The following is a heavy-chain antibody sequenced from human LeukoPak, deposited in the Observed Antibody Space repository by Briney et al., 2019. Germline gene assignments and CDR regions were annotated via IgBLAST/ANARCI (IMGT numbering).Heavy chain of an antibody. Sequence: GASVKVSCKASGYTFTNYAMNWVRQAPGQGLEWMGWIHPSTGNPAYAQGFTGRFVFSLDTSVSTAYLQISSLKAEDTAVYYCARGVLGRDHSSGWRFVVYDYWGQGTLVTVSS. CDR2: IHPSTGNP. J-gene: IGHJ4*02. V-gene: IGHV7-4-1*02. CDR3: ARGVLGRDHSSGWRFVVYDY. D-gene: IGHD6-19*01. CDR1: GYTFTNYA.